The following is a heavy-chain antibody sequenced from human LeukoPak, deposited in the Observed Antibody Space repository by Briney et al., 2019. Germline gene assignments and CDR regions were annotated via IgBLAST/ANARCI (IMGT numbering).Heavy chain of an antibody. CDR1: GYTFTSYG. V-gene: IGHV1-18*01. CDR3: ARDEAAAPIWFDP. D-gene: IGHD6-13*01. Sequence: GASAKVSCKASGYTFTSYGISWVRQAPGQGLEWMGWSSAYNGNTNYAQKLQGRVTMTTDTTTSTAYTELRSLRADDTAVYYCARDEAAAPIWFDPWGQGTLITVSS. J-gene: IGHJ5*02. CDR2: SSAYNGNT.